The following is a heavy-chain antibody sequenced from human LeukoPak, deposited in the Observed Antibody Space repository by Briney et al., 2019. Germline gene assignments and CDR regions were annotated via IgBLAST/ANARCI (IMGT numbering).Heavy chain of an antibody. CDR1: GFTFSRFS. J-gene: IGHJ4*02. D-gene: IGHD6-19*01. V-gene: IGHV3-21*04. CDR2: ISSSGTYI. CDR3: AKHLGIAVAGFDY. Sequence: GGSLRLSCAASGFTFSRFSMNWVRQAPGKGLEWVSSISSSGTYIYYADSVKGRFTISRDNSKNTLYLQMNSLRAEDTAVYYCAKHLGIAVAGFDYWGQGTLVTVSS.